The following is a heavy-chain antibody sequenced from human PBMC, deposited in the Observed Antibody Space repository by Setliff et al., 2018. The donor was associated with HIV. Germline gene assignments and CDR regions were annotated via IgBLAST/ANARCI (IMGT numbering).Heavy chain of an antibody. D-gene: IGHD3-22*01. CDR2: INQNGREK. Sequence: ETLSLTCTVSGDSIDSPHCWSWVRQAPGKGLEWVANINQNGREKYYVDSVKGRFTISRDNAKDSLYLEMNSLKAEDTAVYYCARAYNVYDYRSDSSGYDYWGQGTLVTVSS. J-gene: IGHJ4*02. CDR3: ARAYNVYDYRSDSSGYDY. CDR1: GDSIDSPHC. V-gene: IGHV3-7*03.